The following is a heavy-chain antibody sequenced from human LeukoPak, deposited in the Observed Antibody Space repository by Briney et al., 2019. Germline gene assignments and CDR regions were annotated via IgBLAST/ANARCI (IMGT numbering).Heavy chain of an antibody. CDR3: AREKYYYDSSGYYQSHFDY. D-gene: IGHD3-22*01. Sequence: SETLSLTCTVSGGPISSSGRYWSWLRQHPGKGLEWIGYIYYSGITYYNPSLKSRLAISVDTSTNQFSLKLSSVTVADTAVYYCAREKYYYDSSGYYQSHFDYWGQGTLVTVSS. V-gene: IGHV4-31*03. CDR1: GGPISSSGRY. CDR2: IYYSGIT. J-gene: IGHJ4*02.